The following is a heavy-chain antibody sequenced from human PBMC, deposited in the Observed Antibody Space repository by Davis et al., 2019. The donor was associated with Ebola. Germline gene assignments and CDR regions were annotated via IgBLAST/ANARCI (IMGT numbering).Heavy chain of an antibody. CDR2: IYSGGST. D-gene: IGHD2-21*02. J-gene: IGHJ6*02. Sequence: GESLKISCAASGFTVSSNYMSWVRQAPGKGLEWVSVIYSGGSTYYADSVKGRFTISRDNSKNTLYLQMNSLRAEDTAVYYCARDRGLRLVVTAKDYYYYGMDVWGQGTTVTVSS. CDR3: ARDRGLRLVVTAKDYYYYGMDV. V-gene: IGHV3-53*01. CDR1: GFTVSSNY.